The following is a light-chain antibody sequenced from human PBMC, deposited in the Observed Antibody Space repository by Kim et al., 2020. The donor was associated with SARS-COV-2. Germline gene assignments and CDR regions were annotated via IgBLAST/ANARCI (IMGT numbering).Light chain of an antibody. Sequence: VSPGERVTHSCRASQSVSSNLAWYQQKPGQAPRLLIYGAFTRATGIPARISGSGSGTEFTLTISSLQSEDFAVYYCQQYNNWPLTFGGGTKVDIK. CDR2: GAF. J-gene: IGKJ4*01. CDR1: QSVSSN. V-gene: IGKV3-15*01. CDR3: QQYNNWPLT.